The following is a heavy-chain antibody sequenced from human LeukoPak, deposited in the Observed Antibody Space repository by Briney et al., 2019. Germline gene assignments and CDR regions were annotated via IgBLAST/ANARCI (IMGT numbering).Heavy chain of an antibody. CDR2: TNWHIGSF. CDR3: AKDSSPLYGGLTGLYGMDV. Sequence: PGRSLRLSCAASGLNFDDYSMHWVRLVPRKGREWVSGTNWHIGSFGHEDPVRGPFTMSRDNGTMSLSLQRSSLRPEGTAICFCAKDSSPLYGGLTGLYGMDVWGQGTTVTVSS. CDR1: GLNFDDYS. V-gene: IGHV3-9*01. J-gene: IGHJ6*02. D-gene: IGHD3-9*01.